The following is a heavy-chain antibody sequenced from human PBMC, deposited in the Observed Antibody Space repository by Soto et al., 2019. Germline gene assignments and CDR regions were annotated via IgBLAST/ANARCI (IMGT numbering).Heavy chain of an antibody. V-gene: IGHV3-30*18. CDR2: ISYDGSDK. D-gene: IGHD3-10*01. CDR1: GFTFSSYG. J-gene: IGHJ6*02. Sequence: QVQLVESGGGVVQPGRSLRLSCAASGFTFSSYGMHWVRQALGKGLEWVAVISYDGSDKYYVDSVTGRFTISRDNSKNTLYLQMNSLRAEDTAVYYCAKAHRSYGSGSYYGYYGMDVWGQGTTVTVSS. CDR3: AKAHRSYGSGSYYGYYGMDV.